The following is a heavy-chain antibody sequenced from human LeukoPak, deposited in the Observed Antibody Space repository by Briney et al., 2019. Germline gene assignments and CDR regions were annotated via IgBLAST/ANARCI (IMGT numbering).Heavy chain of an antibody. D-gene: IGHD3-10*01. CDR1: GGSFSGYY. J-gene: IGHJ4*02. CDR2: INHSGST. V-gene: IGHV4-34*01. Sequence: SETLSLTCAVYGGSFSGYYWSWIRQPPGKGLEWIGEINHSGSTNYNPSLKSRVTISVDTSKNQFPLKLSSVTAADTAVYYCARVSITMVRGAAIDYWGQGTLVTVSS. CDR3: ARVSITMVRGAAIDY.